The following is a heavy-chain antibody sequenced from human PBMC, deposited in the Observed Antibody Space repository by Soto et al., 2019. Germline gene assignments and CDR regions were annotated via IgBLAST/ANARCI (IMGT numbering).Heavy chain of an antibody. J-gene: IGHJ6*02. Sequence: SETLSLTCTVSGGSISSGGYYWSWIRQHPGKGLEWIGYIYYSGSTYYNPSLKSRVTISVDTSKNQFSLKLSSVTAADTATYYCARDEVFAVVVARDYYGMDVWGQGTTVTVSS. D-gene: IGHD2-15*01. CDR2: IYYSGST. V-gene: IGHV4-31*03. CDR3: ARDEVFAVVVARDYYGMDV. CDR1: GGSISSGGYY.